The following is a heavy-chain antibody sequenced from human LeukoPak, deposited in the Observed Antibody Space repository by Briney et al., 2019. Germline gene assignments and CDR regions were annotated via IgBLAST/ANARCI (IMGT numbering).Heavy chain of an antibody. CDR2: ISSSSYI. V-gene: IGHV3-21*01. CDR3: ARASVAVAGTAYYYYYMDV. CDR1: GFTFSSYS. J-gene: IGHJ6*03. Sequence: PGGSLRLSCAASGFTFSSYSMNWVRQAPGKGLEWVSSISSSSYIYYADSVKGRFTISRDNAKNSLYLQMNSLRAEDTAVYYCARASVAVAGTAYYYYYMDVWGKGTTVTVSS. D-gene: IGHD6-19*01.